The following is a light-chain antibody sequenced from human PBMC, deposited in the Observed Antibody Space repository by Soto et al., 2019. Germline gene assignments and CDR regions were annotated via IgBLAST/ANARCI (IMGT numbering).Light chain of an antibody. CDR1: QGISSY. Sequence: DIQLTQSPSFLSASVGDRVTITCRASQGISSYLAWYQQKPGKAPKLLIYAASTLQSGVPSRFSGSGSGTEFTLTISSLQPEDFATYYCQQLNSYPGFTFGPGTKVVIK. CDR3: QQLNSYPGFT. V-gene: IGKV1-9*01. CDR2: AAS. J-gene: IGKJ3*01.